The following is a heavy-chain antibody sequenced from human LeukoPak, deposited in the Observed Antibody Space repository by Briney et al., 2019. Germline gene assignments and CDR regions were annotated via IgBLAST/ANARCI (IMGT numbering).Heavy chain of an antibody. CDR2: ISSSGSTI. D-gene: IGHD4-17*01. CDR1: GFTFSSYE. J-gene: IGHJ4*02. CDR3: ERDYGDYGGYFDY. V-gene: IGHV3-48*03. Sequence: PGGSLRLSCAASGFTFSSYEMNWVRQAPGKGLEWVSYISSSGSTIYYADSVKGRFTISRDNAKNSLYLQMNSLRAEDTAVYYCERDYGDYGGYFDYWGQGTLVTVSS.